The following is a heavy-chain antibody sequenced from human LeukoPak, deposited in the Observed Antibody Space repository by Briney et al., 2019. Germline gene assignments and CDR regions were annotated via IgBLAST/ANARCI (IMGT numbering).Heavy chain of an antibody. J-gene: IGHJ4*02. CDR3: ARDYKRNGRSSTSGDY. CDR1: GYTFTSYG. Sequence: ASVKVSCKASGYTFTSYGISWVRQAPGQGLEWMGWISAYNGNTNYAQKLQGRVTMTTDTSTSTAYMELRSLRSDDTAVYYCARDYKRNGRSSTSGDYWGQGTLVTVSS. V-gene: IGHV1-18*01. CDR2: ISAYNGNT. D-gene: IGHD2-2*01.